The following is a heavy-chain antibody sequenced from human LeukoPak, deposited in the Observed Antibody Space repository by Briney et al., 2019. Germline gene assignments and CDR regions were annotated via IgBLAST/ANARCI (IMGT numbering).Heavy chain of an antibody. J-gene: IGHJ3*02. CDR2: ISSSSSTI. Sequence: GALRLSCAASGFTFSSYSMNWVRQAPGKGLEWVSYISSSSSTIYYADSVKGRFTISRDNAKNSLYLQMNSLRAEDTAVYYCARYDSSGYYYEMSLYDAFDIWGQGTMVTVSS. V-gene: IGHV3-48*01. CDR1: GFTFSSYS. CDR3: ARYDSSGYYYEMSLYDAFDI. D-gene: IGHD3-22*01.